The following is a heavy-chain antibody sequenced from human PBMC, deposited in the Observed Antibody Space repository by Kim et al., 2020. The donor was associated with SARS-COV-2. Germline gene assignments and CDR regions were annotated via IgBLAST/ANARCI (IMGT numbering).Heavy chain of an antibody. CDR3: AKGASSSRYYYYGMDV. D-gene: IGHD6-13*01. V-gene: IGHV3-30*18. Sequence: GGSLRLSCVASGFTFSSYGMHWVRQAPGKGLEWVAVISYDGSNKYYADSVKGRFTISRDNSKNTLYLQMNSLRAEDTAVYYCAKGASSSRYYYYGMDVWG. CDR1: GFTFSSYG. J-gene: IGHJ6*01. CDR2: ISYDGSNK.